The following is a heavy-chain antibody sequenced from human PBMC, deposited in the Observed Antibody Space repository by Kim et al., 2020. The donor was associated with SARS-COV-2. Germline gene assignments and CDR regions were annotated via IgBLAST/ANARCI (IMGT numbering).Heavy chain of an antibody. J-gene: IGHJ6*02. D-gene: IGHD3-3*01. Sequence: SVKVSCKASGGTFSSYAISWVRQAPGQGLEWMGGIIPIFGTANYAQKFQGRVTITADESTSTAYMELSSLRSEDTAVYYCAVRPGFWSGHYGMDVWGQGTTVTVSS. CDR1: GGTFSSYA. CDR2: IIPIFGTA. CDR3: AVRPGFWSGHYGMDV. V-gene: IGHV1-69*13.